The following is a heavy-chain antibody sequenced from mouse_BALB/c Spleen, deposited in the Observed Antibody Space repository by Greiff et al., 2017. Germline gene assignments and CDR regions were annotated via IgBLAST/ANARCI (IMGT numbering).Heavy chain of an antibody. J-gene: IGHJ4*01. V-gene: IGHV5-6-5*01. CDR2: ISSGGST. D-gene: IGHD2-4*01. Sequence: EVKLQESGGGLVKPGGSLKLSCAASGFTFSSYAMSWVRQTPEKRLEWVASISSGGSTYYPDSVKGRFTISRDNARNILYLQMSSLRSEDTAMYYCARGGDDYHYAMDYWGQGTSVTVPS. CDR1: GFTFSSYA. CDR3: ARGGDDYHYAMDY.